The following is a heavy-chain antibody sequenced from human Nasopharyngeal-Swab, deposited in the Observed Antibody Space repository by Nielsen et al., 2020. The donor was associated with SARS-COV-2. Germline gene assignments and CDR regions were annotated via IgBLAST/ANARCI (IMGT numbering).Heavy chain of an antibody. CDR2: INPSGGST. D-gene: IGHD2-15*01. CDR3: AREGPIGYCSGGSCYPFDY. Sequence: WVRQAPGQGLEGMGIINPSGGSTSYAQKFQGRVTMTRDTSTSTVYMELSSLRSEDTAVYYCAREGPIGYCSGGSCYPFDYWGQGTLVTVSS. V-gene: IGHV1-46*01. J-gene: IGHJ4*02.